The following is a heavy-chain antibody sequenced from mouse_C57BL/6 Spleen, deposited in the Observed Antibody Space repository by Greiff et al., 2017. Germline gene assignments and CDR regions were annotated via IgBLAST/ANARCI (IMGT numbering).Heavy chain of an antibody. D-gene: IGHD3-2*02. CDR3: AKSSGYRFAY. Sequence: QVQLQQPGAELVKPGASVKMSCKASGYTFTSYWITWVKQRPGQGLEWIGDIYPGSGSTNYNGKFKSKATLAVDTSSGTAYMQLSSLTSEDSAVYYCAKSSGYRFAYGGQGTLVTVSA. CDR2: IYPGSGST. V-gene: IGHV1-55*01. CDR1: GYTFTSYW. J-gene: IGHJ3*01.